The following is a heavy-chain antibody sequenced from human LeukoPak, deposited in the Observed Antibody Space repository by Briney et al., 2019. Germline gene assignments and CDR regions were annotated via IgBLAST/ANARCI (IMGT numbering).Heavy chain of an antibody. CDR1: GGSISPYY. V-gene: IGHV4-4*07. D-gene: IGHD5-18*01. Sequence: SETLSLTCSVSGGSISPYYWMWLGQSAGKGLEDLGRIHNGETTNHNHPLASRITSSVDTSKNRVSLKLSSVTAADTAVYFCARDSPDGYTLGHLYYCMDVWVKGTTVTVS. CDR2: IHNGETT. J-gene: IGHJ6*03. CDR3: ARDSPDGYTLGHLYYCMDV.